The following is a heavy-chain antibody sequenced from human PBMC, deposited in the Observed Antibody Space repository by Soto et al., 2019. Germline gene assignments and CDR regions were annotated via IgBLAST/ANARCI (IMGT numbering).Heavy chain of an antibody. CDR3: ARIDSSSWYAFDI. CDR1: GGSISSGDYY. D-gene: IGHD6-13*01. J-gene: IGHJ3*02. V-gene: IGHV4-30-4*01. Sequence: SETLSLTCTVSGGSISSGDYYWSWIRQPPGKGLEWIGYIYYSGSTYYNPSLKSRVTISVDTSKNQFSLKLSSVTAADTAVYYCARIDSSSWYAFDIWGQGTMVTV. CDR2: IYYSGST.